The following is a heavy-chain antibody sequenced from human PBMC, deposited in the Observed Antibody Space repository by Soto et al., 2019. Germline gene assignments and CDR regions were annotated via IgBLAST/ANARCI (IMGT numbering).Heavy chain of an antibody. Sequence: QVQLVQSGAEVKKPGSSVNVSCKTSGGTFSSYAISWVRQAPGQGLEWMGGIIPMFGTANYAQEFQCRVTITADESTSTADMELSSLRSEDTAVYYCARSRANYYDSRGYYYSTFDYWGQGTLVTVSS. CDR1: GGTFSSYA. J-gene: IGHJ4*02. D-gene: IGHD3-22*01. V-gene: IGHV1-69*12. CDR3: ARSRANYYDSRGYYYSTFDY. CDR2: IIPMFGTA.